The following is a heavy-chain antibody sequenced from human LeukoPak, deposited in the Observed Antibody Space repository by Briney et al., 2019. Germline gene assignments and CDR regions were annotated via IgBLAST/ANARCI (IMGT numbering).Heavy chain of an antibody. CDR1: GYTFTSYG. V-gene: IGHV1-18*01. CDR3: AHTVDPAVIDTLYYSYYRDV. D-gene: IGHD2-2*01. J-gene: IGHJ6*03. Sequence: VASVKVSCKASGYTFTSYGISWVRQAPGQGLEWMGWISAYNGNTNYAQKLQGRVTMTTDTSTSTAYMELRSLRSDDTAVYYCAHTVDPAVIDTLYYSYYRDVGGKGPPAPFSS. CDR2: ISAYNGNT.